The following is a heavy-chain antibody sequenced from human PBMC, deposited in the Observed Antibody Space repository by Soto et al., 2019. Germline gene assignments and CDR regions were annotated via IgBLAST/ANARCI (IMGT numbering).Heavy chain of an antibody. CDR2: IYYSGST. CDR1: GGSISGYY. D-gene: IGHD5-18*01. CDR3: ARAFVDTAMVDNWFDP. V-gene: IGHV4-59*01. Sequence: SETLSLTCTVSGGSISGYYWSWIRHPPGKGLEWIGYIYYSGSTNYNPSLKSRVTISVDTSKNQFSLKLSSVTAADTAVYYCARAFVDTAMVDNWFDPWGQGTLVTVS. J-gene: IGHJ5*02.